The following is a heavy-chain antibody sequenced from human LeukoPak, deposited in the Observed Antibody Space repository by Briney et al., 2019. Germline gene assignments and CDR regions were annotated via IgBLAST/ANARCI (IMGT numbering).Heavy chain of an antibody. CDR3: ARVVGPSITMIEGAFDI. D-gene: IGHD3-22*01. CDR1: GFTFSSYE. J-gene: IGHJ3*02. Sequence: GGSLRLSCAASGFTFSSYEMNWVRQAPGKGLEWVSYISSSGSTIYYADSVKGRFTISRDNSKNTLYLQMNSLRSEDAAVYYCARVVGPSITMIEGAFDIWGQGTMVTVSS. CDR2: ISSSGSTI. V-gene: IGHV3-48*03.